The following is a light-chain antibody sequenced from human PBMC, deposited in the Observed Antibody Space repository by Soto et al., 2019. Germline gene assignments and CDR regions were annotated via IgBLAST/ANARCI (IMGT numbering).Light chain of an antibody. V-gene: IGLV2-11*01. CDR1: SSDVGGYNY. J-gene: IGLJ1*01. CDR2: LVS. CDR3: CSYAGNSIYV. Sequence: QSVLTQPRSVSGSPGQSVTISCTGTSSDVGGYNYVSWDQHHPGKAPKVMIYLVSKRPSGVPDRFSGSKSGNTASLTISGLQAEDEADYYCCSYAGNSIYVFGTGTKLTVL.